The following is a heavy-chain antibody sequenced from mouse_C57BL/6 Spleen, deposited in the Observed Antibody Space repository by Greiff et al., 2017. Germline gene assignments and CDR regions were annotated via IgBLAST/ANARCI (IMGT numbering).Heavy chain of an antibody. CDR3: ARYRGNSYAMDY. CDR2: IDPSDSYT. CDR1: GYTFTSYW. Sequence: QVQLQQPGAELVKPGASVKLSCKASGYTFTSYWMQWVKQRPGQGLEWIGEIDPSDSYTNYNQKFKGKATLTVDTSSSTAYMQLSSLTSEDSAVYYCARYRGNSYAMDYWGQGTSVTVSS. D-gene: IGHD2-1*01. J-gene: IGHJ4*01. V-gene: IGHV1-50*01.